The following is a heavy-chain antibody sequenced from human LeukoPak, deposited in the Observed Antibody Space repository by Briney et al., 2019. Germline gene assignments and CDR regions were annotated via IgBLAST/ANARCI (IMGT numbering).Heavy chain of an antibody. CDR2: IYYSGST. J-gene: IGHJ4*02. Sequence: PSETLSLTCTVSGGSISSGDYYWSWIRQPPGKGLEWIGYIYYSGSTYYNPSLKSRVTISVDKSKNQFSLKLSSVTAADTAVYYCARGSDYGAYGDYWGQGTLVTVSS. CDR1: GGSISSGDYY. D-gene: IGHD4-17*01. V-gene: IGHV4-30-4*08. CDR3: ARGSDYGAYGDY.